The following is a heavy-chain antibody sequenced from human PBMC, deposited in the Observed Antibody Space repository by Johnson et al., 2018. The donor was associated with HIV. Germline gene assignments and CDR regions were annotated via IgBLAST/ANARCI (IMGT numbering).Heavy chain of an antibody. Sequence: QMLLVESGGGVVQPGGSLRLSCAASGFTFSSYGMHWVSQAPGKGLEWVAFIRYDETEKYYADSVKGRFTISRDNYKSTLFLHMNTLRVEDTAVYYCATPTGSDAFDVWGQGTLVTVSS. CDR1: GFTFSSYG. CDR3: ATPTGSDAFDV. J-gene: IGHJ3*01. D-gene: IGHD1-1*01. CDR2: IRYDETEK. V-gene: IGHV3-30*02.